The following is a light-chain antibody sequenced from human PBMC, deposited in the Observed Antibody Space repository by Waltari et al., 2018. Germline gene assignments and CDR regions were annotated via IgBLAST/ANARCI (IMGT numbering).Light chain of an antibody. CDR2: DVS. V-gene: IGLV2-14*02. CDR1: SSDVGSYNL. J-gene: IGLJ3*02. CDR3: NSYTSSSTWV. Sequence: QSALTQPASVSGSPGQSITISCTGTSSDVGSYNLVSWYQQHPGKAPKLMIYDVSNRPSGVSNRFSGSKSGNTASLTISGLQAEDEADYYCNSYTSSSTWVFGGGTKLTVL.